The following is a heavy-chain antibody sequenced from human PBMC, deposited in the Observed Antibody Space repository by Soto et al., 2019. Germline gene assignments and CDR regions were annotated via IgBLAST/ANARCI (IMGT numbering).Heavy chain of an antibody. D-gene: IGHD6-19*01. V-gene: IGHV3-30*18. CDR1: GFTFSSYG. J-gene: IGHJ6*02. CDR2: IAYDGSNK. Sequence: QVQLVESGGGVVQPGRSLRLSCAASGFTFSSYGMHWVRQAPGKGLEWVAVIAYDGSNKYYADSVKGRFTISRDNSKNTLYLQMNSLRAEDTAVYYCAKDKGRSLAGGMDVWGQGTTVIVSS. CDR3: AKDKGRSLAGGMDV.